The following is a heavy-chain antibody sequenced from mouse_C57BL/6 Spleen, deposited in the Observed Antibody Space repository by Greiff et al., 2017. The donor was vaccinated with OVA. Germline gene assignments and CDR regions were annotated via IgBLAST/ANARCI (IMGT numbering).Heavy chain of an antibody. CDR2: ISSGGSYT. V-gene: IGHV5-6*01. D-gene: IGHD2-12*01. Sequence: EVKVVESGGDLVKPGGSLKLSCAASGFTFSSYGMSWVRQTPDKRLEWVATISSGGSYTYYPDSVKGRFTISRDNAKNTLYLQMSSLKSEDTAMYYCARHADYTFDYWGQGTTLTVSS. J-gene: IGHJ2*01. CDR3: ARHADYTFDY. CDR1: GFTFSSYG.